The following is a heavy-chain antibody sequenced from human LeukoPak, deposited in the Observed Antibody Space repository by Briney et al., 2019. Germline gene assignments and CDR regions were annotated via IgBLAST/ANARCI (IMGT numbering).Heavy chain of an antibody. CDR1: GFPLSSYS. J-gene: IGHJ6*02. CDR2: ISSSSSYI. CDR3: ARGGQGNGPSRGAVYGMDV. Sequence: GGSLRLSCALSGFPLSSYSMHWVRQAPGKGLEWVSTISSSSSYIYYADSVKGRFTFSRDNAKNSLYLQMNSLRAEDTAVYYCARGGQGNGPSRGAVYGMDVWGQGTTVTVSS. V-gene: IGHV3-21*01. D-gene: IGHD1-26*01.